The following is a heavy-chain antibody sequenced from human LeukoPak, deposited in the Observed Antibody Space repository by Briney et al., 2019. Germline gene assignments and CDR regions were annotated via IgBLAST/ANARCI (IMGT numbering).Heavy chain of an antibody. Sequence: ASVKVSCKASGYTFTGYYMHWVRQAPGQGLEWMGWINPNSGGTNYAQKFHGRVTMTRDTSISTAYMELSRLRSDDTAVYYCARGGFYGELHAFDIWGQGTMVTVSS. V-gene: IGHV1-2*02. CDR2: INPNSGGT. CDR1: GYTFTGYY. D-gene: IGHD1-26*01. J-gene: IGHJ3*02. CDR3: ARGGFYGELHAFDI.